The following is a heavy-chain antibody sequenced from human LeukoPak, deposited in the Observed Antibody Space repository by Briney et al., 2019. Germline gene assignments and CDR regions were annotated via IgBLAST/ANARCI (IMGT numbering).Heavy chain of an antibody. CDR2: EKQDGTEI. Sequence: GGSLRLSCAASGFTVSSNYMSWVRQAPGKGLEWVANEKQDGTEIYYVDSVKGRFTISRDNAKNSLFLEMNSLRIEDTAVYYCARGRDVDSWGQGTLVTVST. CDR3: ARGRDVDS. V-gene: IGHV3-7*03. J-gene: IGHJ5*01. CDR1: GFTVSSNY.